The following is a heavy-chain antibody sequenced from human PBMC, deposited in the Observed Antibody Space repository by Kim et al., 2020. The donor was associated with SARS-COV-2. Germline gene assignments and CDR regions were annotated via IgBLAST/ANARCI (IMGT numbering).Heavy chain of an antibody. CDR3: ATSLKIAVAGADAFDI. Sequence: GGSLRLSCAASGFTFSSYDMHWVRQATGKGLEWVSAIGTAGDTYYPGSVKGRFTISRENAKNSLYLQMNSLRAGDTAVYYCATSLKIAVAGADAFDIWGQRTMVTVSS. CDR1: GFTFSSYD. V-gene: IGHV3-13*01. D-gene: IGHD6-19*01. J-gene: IGHJ3*02. CDR2: IGTAGDT.